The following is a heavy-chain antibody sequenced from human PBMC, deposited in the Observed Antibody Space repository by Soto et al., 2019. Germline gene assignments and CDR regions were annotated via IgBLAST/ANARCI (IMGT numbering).Heavy chain of an antibody. Sequence: EVHLSESGGGVTQPGGSLRLSCVAPAINFRSFAMSWVRQAPGKGLQWVASISNNADATYYADSVKGRFHISRDNSKKTVFLAMNSLRVEDTAVYYCAQLALWFGEFGRGYWGQGALVTVSS. V-gene: IGHV3-23*01. CDR2: ISNNADAT. CDR3: AQLALWFGEFGRGY. J-gene: IGHJ4*02. CDR1: AINFRSFA. D-gene: IGHD3-10*01.